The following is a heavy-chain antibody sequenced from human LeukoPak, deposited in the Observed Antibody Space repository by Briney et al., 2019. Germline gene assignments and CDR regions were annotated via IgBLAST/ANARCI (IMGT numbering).Heavy chain of an antibody. Sequence: PGRSLRLSCEASGFTFSRYGIHWVRQAPGKGLEWVALISNDGSAKDYGDSVKGRFTISRDNSKNTVYLQMNSLRPEESALYFCAKERCGGGCYPGPTDYWGPGTLVTVSS. CDR2: ISNDGSAK. CDR1: GFTFSRYG. V-gene: IGHV3-30*18. D-gene: IGHD2-21*02. J-gene: IGHJ4*02. CDR3: AKERCGGGCYPGPTDY.